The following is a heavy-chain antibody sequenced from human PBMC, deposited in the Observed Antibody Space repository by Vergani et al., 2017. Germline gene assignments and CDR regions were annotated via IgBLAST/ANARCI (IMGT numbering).Heavy chain of an antibody. Sequence: EVQLVESGGGLFKSGGSLRLSCAASGFTFDDYAMHWVRQAPGKGLEWVSGINWNSDSIAYADSVKGRFTISRDNAKNSLYLQMNSLRAEDTALYYCVKDIAASGNYWYFDLWGRGTLVTVSS. V-gene: IGHV3-9*01. CDR1: GFTFDDYA. CDR3: VKDIAASGNYWYFDL. J-gene: IGHJ2*01. CDR2: INWNSDSI. D-gene: IGHD6-13*01.